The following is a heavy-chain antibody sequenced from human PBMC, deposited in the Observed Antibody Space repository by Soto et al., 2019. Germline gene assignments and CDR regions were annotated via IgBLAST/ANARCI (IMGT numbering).Heavy chain of an antibody. CDR3: ARDYYGSGSPPLGY. CDR1: GGSISSGGYS. D-gene: IGHD3-10*01. V-gene: IGHV4-30-2*01. CDR2: IYHSAST. J-gene: IGHJ4*02. Sequence: PSETLSLTCAVSGGSISSGGYSWSWIRQPPGKGLELIGYIYHSASTYYNPSLKSRVTISVDRSKNQLSLKLSSVTAADTAVYYCARDYYGSGSPPLGYWGQGTLVTVSS.